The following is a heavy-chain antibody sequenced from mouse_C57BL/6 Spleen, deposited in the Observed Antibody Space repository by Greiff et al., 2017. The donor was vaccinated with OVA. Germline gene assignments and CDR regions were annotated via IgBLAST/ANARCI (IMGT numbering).Heavy chain of an antibody. J-gene: IGHJ3*01. CDR3: ARERAYDGPAGFAY. D-gene: IGHD2-12*01. CDR1: GYTFPSYW. CDR2: INPSNGGT. V-gene: IGHV1-53*01. Sequence: QVQLQQPGTELVKPGASVKLSCKASGYTFPSYWMHWVKQRPGQGLEWIGNINPSNGGTNYNEKFKSQATLTVDKSSSTAYLQLSSRTSEDSAVYYGARERAYDGPAGFAYWGQGTLVTVSA.